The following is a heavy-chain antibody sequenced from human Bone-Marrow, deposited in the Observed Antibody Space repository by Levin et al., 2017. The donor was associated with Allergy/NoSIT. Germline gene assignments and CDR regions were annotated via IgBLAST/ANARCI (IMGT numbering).Heavy chain of an antibody. V-gene: IGHV3-23*01. CDR2: ISGSGDMT. Sequence: GESLKISCTASGFTFDTYAMTWVRQAPGKGLAWVSAISGSGDMTSYADSVKGRFTVSRDNSKNILFLQMDSLRVEDTAVFYCAKGSSGWFQEKDSWGQGTLVTVSS. CDR3: AKGSSGWFQEKDS. CDR1: GFTFDTYA. D-gene: IGHD3-22*01. J-gene: IGHJ4*02.